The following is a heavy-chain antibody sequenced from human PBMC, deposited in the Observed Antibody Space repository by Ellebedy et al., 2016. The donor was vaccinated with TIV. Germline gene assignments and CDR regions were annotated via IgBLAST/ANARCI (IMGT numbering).Heavy chain of an antibody. CDR1: GFTFSNAW. J-gene: IGHJ4*02. CDR2: ISWNSGSI. V-gene: IGHV3-9*01. CDR3: AKDTYSRGRDYFDY. D-gene: IGHD6-19*01. Sequence: GGSLRLSCAASGFTFSNAWMSWVRQAPGKGLEWVSGISWNSGSIGYADSVKGRFTISRDNAKNSLYLQMNSLRAEDTALYYCAKDTYSRGRDYFDYWGQGTLVTVSS.